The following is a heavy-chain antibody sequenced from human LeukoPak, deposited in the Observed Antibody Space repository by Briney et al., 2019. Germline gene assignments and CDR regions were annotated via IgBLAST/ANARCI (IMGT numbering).Heavy chain of an antibody. CDR1: GFTSSSYW. D-gene: IGHD3-22*01. CDR2: IKQDGSEK. CDR3: ARDKNYYDSSGYWPVFDY. V-gene: IGHV3-7*01. J-gene: IGHJ4*02. Sequence: GGSLRLSCAASGFTSSSYWMSWVRQAPGKGLEWVVNIKQDGSEKYYVDSVKGRFTISRDNAKNSLYLQMNSLRAEDTAVYYCARDKNYYDSSGYWPVFDYWGQGTLVTVSS.